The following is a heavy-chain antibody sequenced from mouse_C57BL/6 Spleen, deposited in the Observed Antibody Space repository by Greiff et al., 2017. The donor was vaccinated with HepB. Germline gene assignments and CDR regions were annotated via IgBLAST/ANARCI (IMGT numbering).Heavy chain of an antibody. CDR3: ARAYSNYAAY. CDR2: IDPSDSYT. V-gene: IGHV1-69*01. Sequence: VQLQQPGAELVMPGASVKLSCKASGYTFTSYWMHWVKQRPGQGLEWIGEIDPSDSYTNYNQKFKGKSTLTVDKSSSTAYMQLSSLTSEDSAVYYCARAYSNYAAYWGQGTLVTVSA. CDR1: GYTFTSYW. D-gene: IGHD2-5*01. J-gene: IGHJ3*01.